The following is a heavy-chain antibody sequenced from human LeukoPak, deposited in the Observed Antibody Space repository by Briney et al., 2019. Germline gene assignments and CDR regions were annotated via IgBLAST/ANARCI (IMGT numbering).Heavy chain of an antibody. J-gene: IGHJ6*03. CDR1: GYTFTGYY. CDR2: INPNSGGT. V-gene: IGHV1-2*02. CDR3: ARDERGGYRNMDV. D-gene: IGHD3-22*01. Sequence: GASVKVSCKASGYTFTGYYMHWVRQAPGQGRGWMGWINPNSGGTNYAQKFQGRVTMTRDTSISTAYMELSRLRSDDTAVYYCARDERGGYRNMDVWGKGTTVTVSS.